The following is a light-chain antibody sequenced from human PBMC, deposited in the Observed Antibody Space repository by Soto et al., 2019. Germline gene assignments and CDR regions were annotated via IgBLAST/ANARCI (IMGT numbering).Light chain of an antibody. CDR3: QQRSNGLSIP. V-gene: IGKV1-27*01. Sequence: DRMTMTCPSRQSIKTWLAWYQPKPGKPPQLLIYAASTLQSGVPSRFSGSGSGTDFTLTISSLEPEDFAVYYCQQRSNGLSIPFGQGTRLEIK. CDR2: AAS. J-gene: IGKJ5*01. CDR1: QSIKTW.